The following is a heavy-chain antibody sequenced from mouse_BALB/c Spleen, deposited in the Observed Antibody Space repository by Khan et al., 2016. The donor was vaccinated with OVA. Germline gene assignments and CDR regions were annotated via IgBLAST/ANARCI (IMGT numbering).Heavy chain of an antibody. CDR2: IDPSDNYT. D-gene: IGHD1-1*01. CDR3: ARSIIYGSSTWFGY. J-gene: IGHJ3*01. Sequence: QVQLQQPGAELVKPGASVKLSCKASGYPLTSYWLHWVKQRPGQGLEWIGEIDPSDNYTNYNQKFKGKATLTVDKSSSTTYMQLSSLTAEDSAVYYCARSIIYGSSTWFGYWGQGTLVTVSA. V-gene: IGHV1-69*02. CDR1: GYPLTSYW.